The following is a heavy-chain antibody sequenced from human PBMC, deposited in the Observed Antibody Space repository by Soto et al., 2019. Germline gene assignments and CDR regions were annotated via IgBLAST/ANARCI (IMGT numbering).Heavy chain of an antibody. CDR2: INAGNGNT. CDR3: ASGAVAGPRQSKAIDY. D-gene: IGHD6-19*01. CDR1: GYTFTSYA. V-gene: IGHV1-3*01. Sequence: ASVKVSCKASGYTFTSYAMHWVRQAPGQRLEWMGWINAGNGNTNYSQKFQGRVTITRDTSASTAYMELSSLRSEDTAVYYCASGAVAGPRQSKAIDYWGQGTLVTVSS. J-gene: IGHJ4*02.